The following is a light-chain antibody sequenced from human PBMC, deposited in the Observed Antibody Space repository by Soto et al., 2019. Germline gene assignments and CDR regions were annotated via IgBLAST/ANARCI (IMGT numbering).Light chain of an antibody. CDR2: GAS. J-gene: IGKJ2*01. V-gene: IGKV3-20*01. Sequence: EIVLTQSPGTLSLSPGERATLSRRASQSVSSSHLAWYQQKPGQAPRLFMYGASNRATGIPDRFSGSGSGKDFTLSISRLEPEDFAVYYCQHYGSSPRTFGQGTKLEIK. CDR3: QHYGSSPRT. CDR1: QSVSSSH.